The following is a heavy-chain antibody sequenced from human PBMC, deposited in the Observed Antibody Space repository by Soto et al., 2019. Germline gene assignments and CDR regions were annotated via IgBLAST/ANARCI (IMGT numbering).Heavy chain of an antibody. J-gene: IGHJ5*02. V-gene: IGHV3-48*01. CDR1: GFTFSSYA. Sequence: GGSLRLSCAASGFTFSSYAMSWVRQAPGKGLEWVSCISSSSSTIYYADSVKGRFTISRDNAKNSLYLQMNSLRAEDTAVYYCSRGPFPYYDILTGPNWFDPWGQGTLGTASS. CDR3: SRGPFPYYDILTGPNWFDP. CDR2: ISSSSSTI. D-gene: IGHD3-9*01.